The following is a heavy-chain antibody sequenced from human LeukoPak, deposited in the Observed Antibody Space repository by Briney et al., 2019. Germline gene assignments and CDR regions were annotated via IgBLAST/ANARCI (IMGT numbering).Heavy chain of an antibody. Sequence: GGSLRLSCAASGFTFSDYYMSWIRQAPGKGLEWVSYISSSSSTIYYADSVKGRFTISRDNAKNSLYLQMNSLRAEDTAVYYCARDDYGDPLYYGMDVWGQGTTVTVSS. CDR3: ARDDYGDPLYYGMDV. CDR2: ISSSSSTI. V-gene: IGHV3-11*04. J-gene: IGHJ6*02. CDR1: GFTFSDYY. D-gene: IGHD4-17*01.